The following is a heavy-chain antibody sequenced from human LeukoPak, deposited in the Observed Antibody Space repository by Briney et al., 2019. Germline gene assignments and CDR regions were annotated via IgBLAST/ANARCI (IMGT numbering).Heavy chain of an antibody. Sequence: SVKVSCKASGGTFSSYAISWVRQAPGQGLEWMGGIIPIFGTANYAQKFQGRVTITADESTSTAYMELRSLRSDDTAVYYRARCEVDSYYYYYYMDVWGKGTTVTVSS. V-gene: IGHV1-69*13. J-gene: IGHJ6*03. D-gene: IGHD3/OR15-3a*01. CDR2: IIPIFGTA. CDR1: GGTFSSYA. CDR3: ARCEVDSYYYYYYMDV.